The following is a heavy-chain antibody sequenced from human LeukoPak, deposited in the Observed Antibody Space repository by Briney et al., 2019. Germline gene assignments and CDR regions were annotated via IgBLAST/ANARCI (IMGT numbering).Heavy chain of an antibody. V-gene: IGHV4-59*01. CDR1: GGSISSYY. CDR2: IYYSGST. CDR3: AGRYYDILTGYYEDGDY. D-gene: IGHD3-9*01. J-gene: IGHJ4*02. Sequence: SETLSLTCNVSGGSISSYYWSWIRQPPGKGLHWIGYIYYSGSTNYNPSLKSRVTISVDTSKHQFSLKLSSVPAADTAVYYCAGRYYDILTGYYEDGDYWGQGTLVTVSS.